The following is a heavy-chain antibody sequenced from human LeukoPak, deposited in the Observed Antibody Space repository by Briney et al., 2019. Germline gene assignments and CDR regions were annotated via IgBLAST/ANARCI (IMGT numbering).Heavy chain of an antibody. CDR2: ISSDGGNT. D-gene: IGHD3-10*01. V-gene: IGHV3-30-3*01. J-gene: IGHJ4*02. CDR3: ARDMDPYYFDY. Sequence: LPGGSLRLSCVASGFTFNKYNMNWVRQTPGKVLEWVASISSDGGNTYYADSVKGRFTISRDNAKNSLYLQMNSLRAEDTAVYYCARDMDPYYFDYWGQGTLVTVSS. CDR1: GFTFNKYN.